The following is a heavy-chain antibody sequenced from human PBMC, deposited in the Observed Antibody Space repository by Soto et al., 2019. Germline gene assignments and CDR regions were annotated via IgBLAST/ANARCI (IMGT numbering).Heavy chain of an antibody. CDR1: GGSFSGYY. J-gene: IGHJ4*02. D-gene: IGHD2-2*01. V-gene: IGHV4-34*01. CDR2: INHSGST. CDR3: ATLADPSSGVVPF. Sequence: SETLSLTCAVYGGSFSGYYWSWIRQPPGKGLEWIGEINHSGSTNYNPSLKSRVTISVDTSKNQFSLKLSSVTAADTAVYYCATLADPSSGVVPFWGQGTLVTVSS.